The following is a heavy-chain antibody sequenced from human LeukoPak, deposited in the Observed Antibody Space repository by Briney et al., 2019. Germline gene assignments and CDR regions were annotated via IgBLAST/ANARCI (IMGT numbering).Heavy chain of an antibody. D-gene: IGHD2-21*02. CDR3: AGPPNCGGDCDYFQH. Sequence: GGSLRLSCAASGFTVSSNYMSWVRQAPGKGLEWVSVIYSGGSTYYADSVKGRFTISRHNSKNTLYLQMNSLRAEDTAVYYCAGPPNCGGDCDYFQHWGQGTLVTVSS. V-gene: IGHV3-53*04. CDR1: GFTVSSNY. CDR2: IYSGGST. J-gene: IGHJ1*01.